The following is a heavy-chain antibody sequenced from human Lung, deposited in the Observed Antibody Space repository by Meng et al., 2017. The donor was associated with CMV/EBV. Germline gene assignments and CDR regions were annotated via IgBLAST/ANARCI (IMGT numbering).Heavy chain of an antibody. CDR3: AKAFSSSWYREYYDY. D-gene: IGHD6-13*01. Sequence: GGSLRLSCAASGFTFSSSAMSWVRQAPGKGLEWVSAITASGGRAYHTDSVRGRYTSSRDNSENTLYLQLNSLRVEDTAVYYCAKAFSSSWYREYYDYWGQGTLVTVSS. V-gene: IGHV3-23*01. CDR1: GFTFSSSA. J-gene: IGHJ4*02. CDR2: ITASGGRA.